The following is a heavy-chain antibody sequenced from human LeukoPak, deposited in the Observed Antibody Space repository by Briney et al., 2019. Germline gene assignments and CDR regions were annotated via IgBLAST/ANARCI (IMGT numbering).Heavy chain of an antibody. CDR2: VTGSGTST. D-gene: IGHD4-23*01. Sequence: GGSLRLSCAASGFTFSYYGMNWVRQAPGKGLEWVSGVTGSGTSTYYADSVKGRFTISRDNSKNTLYLQINSLRTEDTAVYFCAKEGRWLDSWGQGTLVTVSS. CDR3: AKEGRWLDS. J-gene: IGHJ4*02. CDR1: GFTFSYYG. V-gene: IGHV3-23*01.